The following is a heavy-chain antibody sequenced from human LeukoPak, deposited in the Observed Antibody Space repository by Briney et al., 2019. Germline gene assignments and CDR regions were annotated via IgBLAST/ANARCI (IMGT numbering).Heavy chain of an antibody. CDR3: AKAFRYCSSTSCYSATFDAFDI. V-gene: IGHV3-23*01. Sequence: PGGSLRLSCAASGFTFSSYAMSWVRQAPGKGLEWVPAISGSGGSTYYADSVKGRFTISRDNSKNTLYLQMNSLRAEDTAVYYCAKAFRYCSSTSCYSATFDAFDIWGQGTMVTVSS. D-gene: IGHD2-2*02. CDR2: ISGSGGST. CDR1: GFTFSSYA. J-gene: IGHJ3*02.